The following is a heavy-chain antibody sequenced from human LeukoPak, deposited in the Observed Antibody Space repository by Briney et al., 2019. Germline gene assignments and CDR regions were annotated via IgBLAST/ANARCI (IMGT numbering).Heavy chain of an antibody. V-gene: IGHV4-59*01. D-gene: IGHD5-24*01. CDR2: IYYSGST. Sequence: SETLSLTCTVSGGSISSYYWSWIRQPPGKGLEWIRYIYYSGSTNYNPSLKSRVTISVDTSKNQFSLRLTSVTAADTAVYYCARWDGYNSQFDYWGQGTLVTVSS. J-gene: IGHJ4*02. CDR3: ARWDGYNSQFDY. CDR1: GGSISSYY.